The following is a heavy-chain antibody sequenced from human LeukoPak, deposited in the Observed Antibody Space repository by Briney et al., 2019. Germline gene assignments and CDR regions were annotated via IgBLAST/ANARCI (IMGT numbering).Heavy chain of an antibody. CDR2: IYSGGST. Sequence: GGPLRLSCAASGFTVSSNYMSWVRQAPGKGLEWVSLIYSGGSTYYADSVKGRFTTSRDSSKNTLYLQMSSLRAEDTAVYYCAKTQIMTAITATNFDFWGQGTLVTVSS. J-gene: IGHJ4*02. V-gene: IGHV3-53*01. CDR3: AKTQIMTAITATNFDF. CDR1: GFTVSSNY. D-gene: IGHD2-21*02.